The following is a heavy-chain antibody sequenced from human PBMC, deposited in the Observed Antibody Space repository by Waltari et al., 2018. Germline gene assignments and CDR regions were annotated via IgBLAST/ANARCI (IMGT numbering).Heavy chain of an antibody. CDR2: THHDGTT. CDR3: AAVAWHYSVRIDY. Sequence: QVQLQESGPGLVKPSETLSLTCAVFGHSIRSEYFLGWLRQPPGKGLEWIGTTHHDGTTFYSPSLQNRITISLDTSNNQFSLRLRSMTAADTAVYYCAAVAWHYSVRIDYWGQGTLVTVSS. V-gene: IGHV4-38-2*01. J-gene: IGHJ4*02. CDR1: GHSIRSEYF. D-gene: IGHD6-19*01.